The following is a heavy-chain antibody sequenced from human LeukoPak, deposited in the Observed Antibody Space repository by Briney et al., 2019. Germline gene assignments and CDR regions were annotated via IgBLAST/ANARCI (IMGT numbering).Heavy chain of an antibody. CDR3: ARDMTRNAFDI. J-gene: IGHJ3*02. CDR2: INPNSDVT. CDR1: GYTFTVNY. D-gene: IGHD4-11*01. Sequence: EASVKVSCKASGYTFTVNYMHWFRQAPGQGLEWMGWINPNSDVTHYPQKFQGRVTMTRDTSITTAYMELSGLRSDDTAVYYCARDMTRNAFDIWGQGTMVIVAS. V-gene: IGHV1-2*02.